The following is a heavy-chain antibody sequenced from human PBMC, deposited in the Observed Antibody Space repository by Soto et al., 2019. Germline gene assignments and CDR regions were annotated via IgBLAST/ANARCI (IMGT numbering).Heavy chain of an antibody. V-gene: IGHV1-3*01. CDR2: INAGNGDT. CDR1: YSFTIYA. J-gene: IGHJ5*01. CDR3: ARGAFDP. Sequence: YSFTIYAIHWVRQAPGQGLEWMGWINAGNGDTKYSQKFQGRVTITRDTSASTAYMELSSLRSEDTAVYYCARGAFDPWGQGTMVTVSS.